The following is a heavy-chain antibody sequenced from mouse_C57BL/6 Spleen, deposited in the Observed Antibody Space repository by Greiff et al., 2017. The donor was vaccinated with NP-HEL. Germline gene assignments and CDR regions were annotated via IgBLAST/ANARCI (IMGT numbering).Heavy chain of an antibody. CDR1: GYTFTSYG. CDR3: ARSKANDGYYDMDY. Sequence: QVQLQQSGAELARPGASVKLSCKASGYTFTSYGISWVKQRTGQGLEWIGEIYPRSGNTYYNEKFKGKATLTADKSSSTAYMELRSLTSEDSAVYFCARSKANDGYYDMDYWGQGTSVTVSS. J-gene: IGHJ4*01. CDR2: IYPRSGNT. V-gene: IGHV1-81*01. D-gene: IGHD2-3*01.